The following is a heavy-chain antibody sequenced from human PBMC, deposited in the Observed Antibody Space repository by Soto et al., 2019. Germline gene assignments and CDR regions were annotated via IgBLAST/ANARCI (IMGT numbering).Heavy chain of an antibody. CDR1: GGSISSYY. V-gene: IGHV4-59*01. Sequence: QVQLQESGPGLVKPSETLSLTCTVSGGSISSYYWSWIRQPPGTGLGWIGYIYYSGSTNYNPSLKSRVTISVDTSKNQFSLKLSSVTAADTAVYYCARWYGGSLDYWGQGTLVTVSS. CDR2: IYYSGST. J-gene: IGHJ4*02. D-gene: IGHD4-17*01. CDR3: ARWYGGSLDY.